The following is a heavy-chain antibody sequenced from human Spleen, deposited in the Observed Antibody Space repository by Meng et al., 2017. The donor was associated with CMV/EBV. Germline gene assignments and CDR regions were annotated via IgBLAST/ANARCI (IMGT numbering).Heavy chain of an antibody. CDR2: IKQDGSEK. D-gene: IGHD6-13*01. J-gene: IGHJ6*02. CDR1: GFTFSSYW. V-gene: IGHV3-7*01. Sequence: GESLKISCAASGFTFSSYWMSWVRQAPGKGLEWVANIKQDGSEKYYVDSVKGRFTISRDNAKNSLYLQMTSLRAEDTAVYYCARNRRVTATIAAAGTGGMDVWGQGTTVTVSS. CDR3: ARNRRVTATIAAAGTGGMDV.